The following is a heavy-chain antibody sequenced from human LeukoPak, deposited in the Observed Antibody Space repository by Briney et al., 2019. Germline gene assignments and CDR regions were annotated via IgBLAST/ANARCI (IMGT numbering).Heavy chain of an antibody. Sequence: SETLSLTCAVYGGSFSGYYWSWIRQPPGKGLEWIGEINHSGSTNYNPSLKSRVTISVDTSKNQFSLKLSSVTAADTAVYYCASNDYGDYADAFDIWGQGTMVTVSS. V-gene: IGHV4-34*01. CDR2: INHSGST. CDR1: GGSFSGYY. D-gene: IGHD4-17*01. J-gene: IGHJ3*02. CDR3: ASNDYGDYADAFDI.